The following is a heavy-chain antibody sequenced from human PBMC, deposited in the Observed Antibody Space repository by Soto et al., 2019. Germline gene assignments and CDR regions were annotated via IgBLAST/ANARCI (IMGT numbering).Heavy chain of an antibody. J-gene: IGHJ5*02. D-gene: IGHD3-3*01. CDR1: GGSVSSGSYY. Sequence: SETLSLTCTVSGGSVSSGSYYWSWIRQPPGKGLEWIGYIYYSGSTNYNPSLKSRVTISVDTSKNQFSLKLSSVTAADTAVYYCARSHGVLRFLEWYPWFDPWGQGTLVTVSS. V-gene: IGHV4-61*01. CDR2: IYYSGST. CDR3: ARSHGVLRFLEWYPWFDP.